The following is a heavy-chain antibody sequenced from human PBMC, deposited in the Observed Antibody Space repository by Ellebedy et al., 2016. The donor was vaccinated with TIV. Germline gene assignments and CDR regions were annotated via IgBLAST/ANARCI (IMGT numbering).Heavy chain of an antibody. CDR3: VKSLEVKGTRAEDH. D-gene: IGHD1-14*01. CDR2: LYSGGKT. J-gene: IGHJ4*02. CDR1: GFTVTTNY. V-gene: IGHV3-53*01. Sequence: GESLKISXAASGFTVTTNYMNWVRQAPGRGLEWVSVLYSGGKTYYADSVRGRFTISRDDSRNTLYLQMNSLRAEDTALYYCVKSLEVKGTRAEDHWGPGTLVTVSS.